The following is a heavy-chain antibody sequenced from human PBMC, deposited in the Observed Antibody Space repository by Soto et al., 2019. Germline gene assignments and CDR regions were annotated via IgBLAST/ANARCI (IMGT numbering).Heavy chain of an antibody. CDR1: GFIFSGSA. CDR2: IRSKANSYAT. D-gene: IGHD2-2*02. CDR3: IPLYYYGVDV. V-gene: IGHV3-73*01. Sequence: GGSLRLSCAASGFIFSGSAMHWVRQASGKGLEWVGRIRSKANSYATAYAASVKGRFTISRDDSKNTAYLQMNSLKTEDTAVYYCIPLYYYGVDVWGQGTTVTVSS. J-gene: IGHJ6*02.